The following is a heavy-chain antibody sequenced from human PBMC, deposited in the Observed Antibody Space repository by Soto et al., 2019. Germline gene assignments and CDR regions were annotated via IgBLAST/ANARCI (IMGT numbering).Heavy chain of an antibody. D-gene: IGHD5-12*01. J-gene: IGHJ6*02. CDR3: ARGRRVYSGYDYYYYGMDV. V-gene: IGHV1-69*13. Sequence: SVKVSCKASGGTFSSYAISWVRQAPGQGLEWMGGIIPIFGTANYAQKFQGRVTITADESTSTAYMELSSLRSEDTAVYYCARGRRVYSGYDYYYYGMDVWGQGTTVTVSS. CDR2: IIPIFGTA. CDR1: GGTFSSYA.